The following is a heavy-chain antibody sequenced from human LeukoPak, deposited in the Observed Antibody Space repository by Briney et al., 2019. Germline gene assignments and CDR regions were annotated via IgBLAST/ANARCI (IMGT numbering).Heavy chain of an antibody. CDR2: ISYDGSNK. Sequence: GGSLRLSCAAFGFTFSSYAMHWVRQAPGKGLEWVAVISYDGSNKYYADSVKGRFTISRDNSKNTLYLQMNSLRAEDTAVYYCAREEIAVAGTAFDIWGQGTMVTVSS. CDR3: AREEIAVAGTAFDI. J-gene: IGHJ3*02. V-gene: IGHV3-30*04. CDR1: GFTFSSYA. D-gene: IGHD6-19*01.